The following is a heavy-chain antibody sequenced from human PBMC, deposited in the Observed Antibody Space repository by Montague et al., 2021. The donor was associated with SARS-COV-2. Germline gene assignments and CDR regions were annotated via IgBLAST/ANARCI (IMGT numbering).Heavy chain of an antibody. D-gene: IGHD3-3*01. J-gene: IGHJ6*03. CDR2: LSYDGSNK. CDR1: GFTFSSYA. V-gene: IGHV3-30*04. Sequence: SLRLSCAASGFTFSSYAMHRVRQAPGKGLEWVAVLSYDGSNKYYVDSVKGRFTISRDNSKNTLFLQMNSLRAEDTAVYYCARDPLLTIFGSYYYYYMDVWGKGTTVTVSS. CDR3: ARDPLLTIFGSYYYYYMDV.